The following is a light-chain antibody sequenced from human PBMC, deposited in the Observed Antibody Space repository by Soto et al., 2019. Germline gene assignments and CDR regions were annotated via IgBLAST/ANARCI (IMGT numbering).Light chain of an antibody. Sequence: EVVMTQTPATLSVSPGERATLSCRASQSVSTNLAWYQQKPGQAPRLLIYGASTRATGIPARFSGTGSGTEFTLTISSLQSEDFAVYYCQHYNNWRPWTFGQGTKVEIK. CDR3: QHYNNWRPWT. J-gene: IGKJ1*01. CDR1: QSVSTN. CDR2: GAS. V-gene: IGKV3-15*01.